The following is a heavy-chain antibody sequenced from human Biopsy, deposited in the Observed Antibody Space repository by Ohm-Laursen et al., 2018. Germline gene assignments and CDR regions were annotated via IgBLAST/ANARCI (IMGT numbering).Heavy chain of an antibody. CDR3: ARDSRGGHLNTTLITGKNLDS. CDR1: RVSISNYY. D-gene: IGHD3-16*01. Sequence: GTLSLTCTVSRVSISNYYWTWIRQSPGKGLDWIGYIYYTGSTNYNPSAKSRVTISVDTSKNRFSLKLNSVTAADTAVYFCARDSRGGHLNTTLITGKNLDSWGQGILVTVSS. J-gene: IGHJ4*02. V-gene: IGHV4-59*01. CDR2: IYYTGST.